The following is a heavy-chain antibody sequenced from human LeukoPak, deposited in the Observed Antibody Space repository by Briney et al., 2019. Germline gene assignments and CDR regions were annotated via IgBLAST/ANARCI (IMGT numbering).Heavy chain of an antibody. CDR1: GFTFSSYA. CDR2: ISYDGSNK. Sequence: GRSLRLSSAASGFTFSSYAMHWVRQAPGKGLEWVAVISYDGSNKYYADSVKGRFTISRDNSQNTLYLQMNSLRAEDTAVYYCASGDYYDSSAEWGQGTLVTVSS. CDR3: ASGDYYDSSAE. D-gene: IGHD3-22*01. V-gene: IGHV3-30*01. J-gene: IGHJ4*02.